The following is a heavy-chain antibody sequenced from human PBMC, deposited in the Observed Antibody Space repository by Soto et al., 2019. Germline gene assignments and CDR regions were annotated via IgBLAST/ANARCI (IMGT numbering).Heavy chain of an antibody. CDR2: ISSSGSTI. V-gene: IGHV3-11*01. CDR1: GFTFSGYY. Sequence: GGSLRLSCAASGFTFSGYYMSWIRQAPGKGLEWVSYISSSGSTIYYADSVKGRFTISRDNAKNSLYLQMNSLRAEDTAVYYCARDEGDYYGSGSYWYYYGMDVWGQGTTVTVSS. J-gene: IGHJ6*02. D-gene: IGHD3-10*01. CDR3: ARDEGDYYGSGSYWYYYGMDV.